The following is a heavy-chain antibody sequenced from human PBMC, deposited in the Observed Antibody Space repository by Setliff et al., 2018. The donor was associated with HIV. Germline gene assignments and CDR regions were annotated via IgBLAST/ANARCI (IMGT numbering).Heavy chain of an antibody. CDR2: IYSSGST. J-gene: IGHJ4*02. Sequence: KPSETLSLTCTVSGGSISSYYWSWIRQPPGKGLEWLGHIYSSGSTNYNPSLKSRVTISVDTSKNQFSLKLYSVTAVDTAVYYCARAYFGSGIYYWGQGTLVTSPQ. V-gene: IGHV4-4*09. D-gene: IGHD3-10*01. CDR3: ARAYFGSGIYY. CDR1: GGSISSYY.